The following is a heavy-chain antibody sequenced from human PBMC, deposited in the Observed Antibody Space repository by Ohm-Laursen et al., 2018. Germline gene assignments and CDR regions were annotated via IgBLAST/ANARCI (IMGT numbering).Heavy chain of an antibody. CDR3: AREGTACSGGSCYSPDY. CDR1: GYTFTGYY. Sequence: SVKVSCKASGYTFTGYYMHWVRQAPGQGLEWMGWINPNSGGTNYAQKFQGRVTMTRDTSISTAYMELSRLRSDDTAVYYCAREGTACSGGSCYSPDYWGQGTLVTVSS. D-gene: IGHD2-15*01. CDR2: INPNSGGT. V-gene: IGHV1-2*02. J-gene: IGHJ4*02.